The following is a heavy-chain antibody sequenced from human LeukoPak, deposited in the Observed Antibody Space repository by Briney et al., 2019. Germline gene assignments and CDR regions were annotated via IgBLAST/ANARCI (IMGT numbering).Heavy chain of an antibody. D-gene: IGHD6-13*01. Sequence: GRSLRLSCAASGFTFSSYAMHWVRQAPGKGLEWVAVISYDGSNKYYADSVKGRFTISRDNSKNTLYLQMNSLRAEDTAVYYCARDARAAAVHTIDYWGQGTLVTVSS. CDR2: ISYDGSNK. CDR3: ARDARAAAVHTIDY. V-gene: IGHV3-30-3*01. J-gene: IGHJ4*02. CDR1: GFTFSSYA.